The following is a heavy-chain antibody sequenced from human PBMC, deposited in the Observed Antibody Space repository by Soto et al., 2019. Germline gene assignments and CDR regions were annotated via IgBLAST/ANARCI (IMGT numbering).Heavy chain of an antibody. Sequence: ASVKVSFKASGYTFTRSGISWLRQAPGQGLEWMGWISAYNGNTNYAQKLQGRVTMTTDTSTSTAYMELRSLRSDDTAVYYCARDYYGSGSYYNTRYFDYWGQGTLVTVSS. J-gene: IGHJ4*02. CDR1: GYTFTRSG. CDR3: ARDYYGSGSYYNTRYFDY. CDR2: ISAYNGNT. D-gene: IGHD3-10*01. V-gene: IGHV1-18*01.